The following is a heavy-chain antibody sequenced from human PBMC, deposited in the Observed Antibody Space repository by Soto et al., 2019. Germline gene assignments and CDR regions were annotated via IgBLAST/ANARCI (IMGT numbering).Heavy chain of an antibody. CDR1: GFTFGDYA. CDR3: TSGDGAFDI. V-gene: IGHV3-49*04. J-gene: IGHJ3*02. D-gene: IGHD1-26*01. CDR2: IRSKAYGGTT. Sequence: SLRLSCTASGFTFGDYAMSWVRQAPGKGLEWVGFIRSKAYGGTTEYAASVKGRFTISRDDSKSIAYLQMNSLKTEDTAVYYCTSGDGAFDIWGQGTMVTVSS.